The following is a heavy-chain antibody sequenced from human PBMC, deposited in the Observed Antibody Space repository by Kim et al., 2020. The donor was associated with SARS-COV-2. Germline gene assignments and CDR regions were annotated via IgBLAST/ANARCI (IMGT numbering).Heavy chain of an antibody. CDR3: ARQGVDTAMVPGAFDI. Sequence: GGSLRLSCAASGFTFSDYYMSWIRQAPGKGLEWVSYISSSSSYTNYADSVKGRFTISRDNAKNSLYLQMNSLRAEDTAVYYCARQGVDTAMVPGAFDIWGQGTMVTVSS. CDR1: GFTFSDYY. V-gene: IGHV3-11*03. D-gene: IGHD5-18*01. CDR2: ISSSSSYT. J-gene: IGHJ3*02.